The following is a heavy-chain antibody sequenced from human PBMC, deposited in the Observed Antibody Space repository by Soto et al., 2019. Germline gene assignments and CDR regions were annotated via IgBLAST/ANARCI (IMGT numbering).Heavy chain of an antibody. V-gene: IGHV3-48*04. CDR1: GFTFSSYS. Sequence: GGSLRLSCAASGFTFSSYSMNWVRQAPGKGLEWVSYISSSSSTIYYADSVKGRFTISRDNAKNSLYLQMNSLRAEHTAVYYCARVEGGYCSSTSCYYFDYWGQGTLVTVSS. CDR3: ARVEGGYCSSTSCYYFDY. D-gene: IGHD2-2*01. CDR2: ISSSSSTI. J-gene: IGHJ4*02.